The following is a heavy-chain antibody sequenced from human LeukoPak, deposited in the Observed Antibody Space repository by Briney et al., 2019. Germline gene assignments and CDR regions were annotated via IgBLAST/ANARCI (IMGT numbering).Heavy chain of an antibody. CDR1: GGSINSGTDY. Sequence: TSETLSLTCTVSGGSINSGTDYWSWIRQPAGKALEWIGHTFSSGATNYNPSLKSRVTISVDTSKNQFSLSLTSVTAADTAIYYCARLRKTPRIVVVVAATQGVYYFDYWGQGTLVTVSS. D-gene: IGHD2-15*01. CDR2: TFSSGAT. J-gene: IGHJ4*02. V-gene: IGHV4-61*09. CDR3: ARLRKTPRIVVVVAATQGVYYFDY.